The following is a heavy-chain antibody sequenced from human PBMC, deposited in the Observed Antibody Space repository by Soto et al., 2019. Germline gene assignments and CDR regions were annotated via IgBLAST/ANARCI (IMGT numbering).Heavy chain of an antibody. J-gene: IGHJ4*02. CDR1: SGSFSTYY. CDR2: IHPSGDT. D-gene: IGHD2-2*03. Sequence: SETLSLTCAVDSGSFSTYYCSWTRQPPGKGLEWIGEIHPSGDTHYNPSLKSRVTISRDTSKNQFSLELTSVTAADTAMYFCAAGLDHNKVGYWGQGTLVTVSS. CDR3: AAGLDHNKVGY. V-gene: IGHV4-34*01.